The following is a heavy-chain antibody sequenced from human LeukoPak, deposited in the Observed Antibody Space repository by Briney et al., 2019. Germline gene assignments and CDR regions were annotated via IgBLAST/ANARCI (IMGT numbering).Heavy chain of an antibody. CDR2: IYYSGST. CDR3: ARGNSGIAVAVLNWFDP. D-gene: IGHD6-19*01. CDR1: GGSISSSSYY. Sequence: PSETLSLTCTVSGGSISSSSYYWGWIRQPPGKGLECIGSIYYSGSTYYNPSLKSRVTISVDTSKNQFSLKLSSVTAADTAVYYCARGNSGIAVAVLNWFDPWGEGTLVTVSS. J-gene: IGHJ5*02. V-gene: IGHV4-39*07.